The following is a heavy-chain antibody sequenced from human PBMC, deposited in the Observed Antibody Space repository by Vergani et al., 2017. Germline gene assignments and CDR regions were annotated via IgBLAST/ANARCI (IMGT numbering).Heavy chain of an antibody. Sequence: QVQLQESGPGLVKPSGTLSLTCAVSGGSISSSNWWSWVRQPPGKGLEWIGEIYHSGSTNYNPSLKSRVTISVDKSKNQFSLKLSSVTAADTAVYDCAREGYYDSGGYYEPTLAFDYWGQGTLVTVSS. D-gene: IGHD3-22*01. CDR1: GGSISSSNW. V-gene: IGHV4-4*02. J-gene: IGHJ4*02. CDR3: AREGYYDSGGYYEPTLAFDY. CDR2: IYHSGST.